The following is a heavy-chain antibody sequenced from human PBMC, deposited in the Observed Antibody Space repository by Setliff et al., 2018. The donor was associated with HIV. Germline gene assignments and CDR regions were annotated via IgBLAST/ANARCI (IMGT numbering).Heavy chain of an antibody. CDR2: SSYSGTT. D-gene: IGHD3-22*01. V-gene: IGHV4-39*02. J-gene: IGHJ4*01. Sequence: PSETLSLTCTVSGGSVSSSSYYWGWLRQPPGKGLEWIARSSYSGTTYYSPSLKSRVTMSVDTSKNQFSLQLSSATAADTAVYFCSTDSSGHYSFDYWGQGTLVTVSS. CDR1: GGSVSSSSYY. CDR3: STDSSGHYSFDY.